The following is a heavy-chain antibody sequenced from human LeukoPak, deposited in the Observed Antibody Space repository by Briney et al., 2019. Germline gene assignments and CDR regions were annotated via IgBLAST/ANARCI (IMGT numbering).Heavy chain of an antibody. CDR3: AKGGICSGGSCYAFDP. V-gene: IGHV3-9*01. J-gene: IGHJ5*02. CDR1: GFTFDDYA. D-gene: IGHD2-15*01. CDR2: ISWNSGSI. Sequence: GGSLRLSCAASGFTFDDYAMHWVRQAPGKGLEWVSGISWNSGSIGYADSVKGRFTISRDNAKNSLYLQMNSLRAEDTALYCCAKGGICSGGSCYAFDPWGQGTLVTVSS.